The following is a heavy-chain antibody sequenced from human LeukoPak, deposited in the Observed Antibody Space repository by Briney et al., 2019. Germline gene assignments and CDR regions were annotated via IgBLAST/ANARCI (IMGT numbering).Heavy chain of an antibody. V-gene: IGHV3-23*01. Sequence: GGSLRLSCVTSGFTFSNYAMSWVRQAPGKGLEWVSTISGSGAKTYHADSVKGRFTISRDNSENTLYLQMNSLRVDDTAVYYCARLPYDFWSGSLDYWGQGTLVTVSS. CDR1: GFTFSNYA. CDR3: ARLPYDFWSGSLDY. J-gene: IGHJ4*02. CDR2: ISGSGAKT. D-gene: IGHD3-3*01.